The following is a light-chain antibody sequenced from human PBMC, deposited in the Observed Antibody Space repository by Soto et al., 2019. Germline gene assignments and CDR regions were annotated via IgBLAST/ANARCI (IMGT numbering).Light chain of an antibody. V-gene: IGLV2-14*01. J-gene: IGLJ1*01. Sequence: QSALTQPASVSGSPGQSITISCTGTSSDVGGYNYVSWYQQHPGKAPKLMIYEVTNRPSGVSNRFSGPKSGNTASLTISGLQAEHEADYYCSSYTSSSSPYVFGTGTKVTVL. CDR2: EVT. CDR1: SSDVGGYNY. CDR3: SSYTSSSSPYV.